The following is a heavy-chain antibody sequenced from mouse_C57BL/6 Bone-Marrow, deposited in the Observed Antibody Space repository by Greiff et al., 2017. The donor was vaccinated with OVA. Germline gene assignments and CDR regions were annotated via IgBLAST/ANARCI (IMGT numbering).Heavy chain of an antibody. J-gene: IGHJ1*03. V-gene: IGHV5-17*01. Sequence: DVHLVESGGGLVKPGGSLKLSCAASGFTFSDYGMHWVRQAPEKGLEWVAYISSGSSTIYYADTVKGRFTISRDNAKNTLFLQMTSLRSEDTAMYYCATLITTVVAPWCTGTTVTVSS. D-gene: IGHD1-1*01. CDR2: ISSGSSTI. CDR3: ATLITTVVAP. CDR1: GFTFSDYG.